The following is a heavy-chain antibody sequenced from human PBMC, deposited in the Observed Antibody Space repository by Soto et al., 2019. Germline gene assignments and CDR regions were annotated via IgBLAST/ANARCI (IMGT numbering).Heavy chain of an antibody. V-gene: IGHV3-23*01. J-gene: IGHJ3*02. CDR1: GFTFSGYA. CDR2: ISGSGGTT. CDR3: AKTANGWFSAFDI. Sequence: EVQLLESGGGLVQPGGSLRLSGAASGFTFSGYAMSWVRKAPGKGREWVSAISGSGGTTYYADSVKGRFTFSRDNSKNTLYLQMNSLRAEDTAVYYCAKTANGWFSAFDIWGQGTMVTVSS. D-gene: IGHD6-19*01.